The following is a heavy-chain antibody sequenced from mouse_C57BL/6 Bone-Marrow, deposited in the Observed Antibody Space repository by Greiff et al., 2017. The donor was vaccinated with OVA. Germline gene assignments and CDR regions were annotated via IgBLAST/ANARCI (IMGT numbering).Heavy chain of an antibody. V-gene: IGHV14-4*01. D-gene: IGHD1-2*01. CDR2: IDPENGDT. CDR1: GFNIKDDY. Sequence: EVQLVESGAELVRPGASVKLSCTASGFNIKDDYMHWVKQRPEQGLEWIGWIDPENGDTEYASKFQGKATITADTSSNTAYLQLSSLTSEDTAVYYCTTNPPLLSWFAYWGQGTLVTVSA. J-gene: IGHJ3*01. CDR3: TTNPPLLSWFAY.